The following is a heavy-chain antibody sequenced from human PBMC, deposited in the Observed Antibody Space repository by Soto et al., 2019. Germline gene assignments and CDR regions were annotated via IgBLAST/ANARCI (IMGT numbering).Heavy chain of an antibody. CDR1: GFTFSSYS. Sequence: GGSLRLSCAASGFTFSSYSMNWVRQAPGKGLEWVSSISSRSSYIYYADSVKGRFTISRDNAKNSLYLQMNGLRAEDTAVYYCASGEAARPGLGHGMDVWCQGTTVTVSS. CDR2: ISSRSSYI. J-gene: IGHJ6*02. CDR3: ASGEAARPGLGHGMDV. V-gene: IGHV3-21*01. D-gene: IGHD6-6*01.